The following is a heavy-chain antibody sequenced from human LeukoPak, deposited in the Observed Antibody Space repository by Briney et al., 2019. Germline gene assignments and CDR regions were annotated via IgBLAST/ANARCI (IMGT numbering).Heavy chain of an antibody. V-gene: IGHV1-2*02. CDR1: GYTFTGYY. J-gene: IGHJ4*02. D-gene: IGHD3-10*01. CDR2: INPNSGGT. CDR3: ARAALGVWFGEPLGGPTEY. Sequence: ASVKVSCKASGYTFTGYYIHWVRQAPGQGLEWVGWINPNSGGTYYAQSFQDRVTMTRDTSISTAYMELSRLRSDDTAVYYCARAALGVWFGEPLGGPTEYWGQGTLVTVSS.